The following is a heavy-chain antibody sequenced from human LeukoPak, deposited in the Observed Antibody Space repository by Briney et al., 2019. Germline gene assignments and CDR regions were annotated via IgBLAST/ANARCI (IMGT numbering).Heavy chain of an antibody. CDR3: ARDRSSGWLNWFDP. CDR1: GDPIRSDSYY. J-gene: IGHJ5*02. V-gene: IGHV4-61*02. Sequence: SETLSLTCTVSGDPIRSDSYYWNWLRQPPGEGLEWIGRIYSSGSTNYNPSLKSRVTISLDTSRNQFSLNLSSVTATDTAVYFCARDRSSGWLNWFDPWGQGTLVTVSP. D-gene: IGHD6-19*01. CDR2: IYSSGST.